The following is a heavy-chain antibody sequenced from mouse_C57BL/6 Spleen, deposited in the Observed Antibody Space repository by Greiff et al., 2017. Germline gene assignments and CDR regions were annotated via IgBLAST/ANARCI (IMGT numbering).Heavy chain of an antibody. V-gene: IGHV10-1*01. D-gene: IGHD1-1*01. J-gene: IGHJ4*01. Sequence: EVQVVESGGGLVQPKGSLKLSCAASGFSFNTYAMNWVRQAPGKGLEWVARIRSKSNNYATYYADSVKDRFTISRDDSESMLYLQMNNLKTEDTAMYYCVRHKGFTTVVAGAMDYWGQGTSVTVSS. CDR3: VRHKGFTTVVAGAMDY. CDR2: IRSKSNNYAT. CDR1: GFSFNTYA.